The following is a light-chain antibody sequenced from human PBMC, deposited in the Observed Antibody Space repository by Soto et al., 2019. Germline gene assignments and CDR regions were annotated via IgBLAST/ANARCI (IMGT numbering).Light chain of an antibody. CDR3: QQRSDWPWT. Sequence: EVVLTQSPATLSLSPGERATLSCRASQSVVTNLAWYQQKPGQAPRLLIYGASTRATGIPARFSGSGSGTDFTLTVSSLEPEDFVVYYCQQRSDWPWTFGQGTKVDIK. CDR2: GAS. V-gene: IGKV3-11*01. CDR1: QSVVTN. J-gene: IGKJ1*01.